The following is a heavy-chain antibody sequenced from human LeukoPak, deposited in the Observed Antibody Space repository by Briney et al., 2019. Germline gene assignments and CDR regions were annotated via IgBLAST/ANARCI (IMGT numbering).Heavy chain of an antibody. CDR1: GYTFTGYY. CDR3: ARAGGALVVVPAAISI. D-gene: IGHD2-2*01. V-gene: IGHV1-2*02. J-gene: IGHJ4*02. CDR2: INPNSGGT. Sequence: SVKVSCKASGYTFTGYYMHWVRQAPGQGLEWMGWINPNSGGTNYAQKFQGRVTMTRDTSISTAYMELSRLRSDDTAVYYCARAGGALVVVPAAISIWGQGTLVTVSS.